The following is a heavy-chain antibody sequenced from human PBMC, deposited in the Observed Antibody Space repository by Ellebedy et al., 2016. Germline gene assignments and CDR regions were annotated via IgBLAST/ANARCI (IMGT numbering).Heavy chain of an antibody. J-gene: IGHJ6*02. Sequence: GESLKISXAASGFTFSDYAMHWVRQAPGKGLEWVGLKSYDEDNRNFADSVKGRFTISRDNSKNTLYLQVNSLRAEDTAVYYCAKERVDKYGGSGSYYYSYYYGMDVWGQGTTVTVSS. CDR2: KSYDEDNR. V-gene: IGHV3-30-3*01. CDR1: GFTFSDYA. D-gene: IGHD3-10*01. CDR3: AKERVDKYGGSGSYYYSYYYGMDV.